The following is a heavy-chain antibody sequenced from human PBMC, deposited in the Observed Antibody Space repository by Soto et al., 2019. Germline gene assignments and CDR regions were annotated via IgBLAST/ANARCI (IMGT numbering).Heavy chain of an antibody. CDR3: ARGPYGSGIRSPYYFYYMGV. CDR1: GGSFSGYY. CDR2: VSHTGST. Sequence: QVQLQEWGAGLLKPTETLSLTCAVYGGSFSGYYWSWIRHAPGKGLEWIGEVSHTGSTDYNPSLKSRVTISIGTSKSQFSLKLSSVTAADTAVYYCARGPYGSGIRSPYYFYYMGVWGKGTTVTVSS. V-gene: IGHV4-34*01. D-gene: IGHD3-10*01. J-gene: IGHJ6*03.